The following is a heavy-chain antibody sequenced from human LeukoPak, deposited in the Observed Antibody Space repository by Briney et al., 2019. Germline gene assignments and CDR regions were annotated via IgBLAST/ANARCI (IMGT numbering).Heavy chain of an antibody. J-gene: IGHJ4*02. D-gene: IGHD1-26*01. CDR2: ITTSSTTI. CDR3: ARGSVGSTKRYYFDY. V-gene: IGHV3-48*02. Sequence: PGGSLRLSRAASGFTFSAYSMNWVRQAPGKGLEWVSYITTSSTTIYYADSVKGRFTISRDSAKNSLYLEMNSLRDEDTAVYYCARGSVGSTKRYYFDYWGQGTLVTVSS. CDR1: GFTFSAYS.